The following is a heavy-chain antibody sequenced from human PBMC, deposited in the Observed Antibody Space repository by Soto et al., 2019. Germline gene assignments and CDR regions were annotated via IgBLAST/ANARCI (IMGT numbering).Heavy chain of an antibody. J-gene: IGHJ6*02. D-gene: IGHD2-2*01. V-gene: IGHV3-21*01. CDR3: AREDSTSSMGMDV. CDR2: ISSSSSYI. Sequence: GGSLRLSCAASGFTFGSYSMNWVRQAPGKGLEWVSSISSSSSYIYYADSVKGRFTISRDNAKNSLYLQMNSLRAEDTAVYYCAREDSTSSMGMDVWGQGTTVTVSS. CDR1: GFTFGSYS.